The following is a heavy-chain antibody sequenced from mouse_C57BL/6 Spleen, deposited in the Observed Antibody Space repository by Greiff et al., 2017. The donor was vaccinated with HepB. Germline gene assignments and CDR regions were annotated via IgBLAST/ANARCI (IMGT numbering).Heavy chain of an antibody. V-gene: IGHV5-16*01. Sequence: EVMLVESEGGLVQPGSSMKLSCTASGFTFSDYYMAWVRQVPEKGLEWVANINYDGSSTYYLDSLKSRFIISRDNAKNILYLQMSSLKSEDTATDYCAREGRYYGSSYAWFAYWGQGTLVTVSA. CDR3: AREGRYYGSSYAWFAY. D-gene: IGHD1-1*01. J-gene: IGHJ3*01. CDR1: GFTFSDYY. CDR2: INYDGSST.